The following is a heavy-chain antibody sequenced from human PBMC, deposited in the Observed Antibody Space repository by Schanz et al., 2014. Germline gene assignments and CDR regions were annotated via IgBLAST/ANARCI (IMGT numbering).Heavy chain of an antibody. CDR2: MYINSGST. Sequence: EVQLVESGGGLIQPGGSLRLSCAVSGFTVNTNYMSWVRQAPGKGLEWISSMYINSGSTQYADSVKGRFIISRDSSKNTLFLQMNSLRAADTDVYFCARDGGRDGYNLAFDVWGQGTLVTVSS. D-gene: IGHD5-12*01. J-gene: IGHJ3*01. CDR3: ARDGGRDGYNLAFDV. V-gene: IGHV3-53*01. CDR1: GFTVNTNY.